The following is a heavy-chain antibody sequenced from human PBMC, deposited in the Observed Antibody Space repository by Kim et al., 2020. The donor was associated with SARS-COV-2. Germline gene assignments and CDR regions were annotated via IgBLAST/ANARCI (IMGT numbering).Heavy chain of an antibody. CDR3: ARDLGIVATNSYWYFDL. CDR1: GFTFSSYE. CDR2: ISSSGSTI. J-gene: IGHJ2*01. Sequence: GGSLRLPCVASGFTFSSYEMNWVRQAPGKGLEWVSYISSSGSTIYYADSVKGRFTISRDNAKNSLYLQMNSLRAEDTAVYYCARDLGIVATNSYWYFDLWGRGTLVTVSS. V-gene: IGHV3-48*03. D-gene: IGHD5-12*01.